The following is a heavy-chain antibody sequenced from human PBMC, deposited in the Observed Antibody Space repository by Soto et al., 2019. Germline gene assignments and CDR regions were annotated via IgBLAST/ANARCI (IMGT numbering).Heavy chain of an antibody. V-gene: IGHV4-4*02. Sequence: TSETLSLTCAVSSGSISSSNWWSWVRQPPGKGLEWIGEIYHSGSTNYNPSLKSRVTISVDKSKNQFSLKLSSVTAADTSVYYCAQSSGWNFDYWGQGTLVTVSS. CDR2: IYHSGST. D-gene: IGHD6-19*01. CDR3: AQSSGWNFDY. J-gene: IGHJ4*02. CDR1: SGSISSSNW.